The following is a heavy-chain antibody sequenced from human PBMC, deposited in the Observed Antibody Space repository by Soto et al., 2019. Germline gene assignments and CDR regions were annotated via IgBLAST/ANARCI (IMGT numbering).Heavy chain of an antibody. CDR3: ARDLESYSTP. V-gene: IGHV1-18*04. J-gene: IGHJ5*02. CDR1: GYTFNIYD. CDR2: ISAYNGNT. Sequence: ASVKVSCKASGYTFNIYDMHWVRQAPGQGLEWMGWISAYNGNTNYAQKLQGRVTMTTDTSTSTAYMELRSLRSDDTAVYYCARDLESYSTPWGQGTLVTVSS. D-gene: IGHD1-26*01.